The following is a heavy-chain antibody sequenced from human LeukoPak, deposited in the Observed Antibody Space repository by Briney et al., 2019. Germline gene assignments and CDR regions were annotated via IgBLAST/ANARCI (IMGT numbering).Heavy chain of an antibody. CDR2: IKQDGSEK. D-gene: IGHD6-19*01. CDR1: GFTFSSYW. V-gene: IGHV3-7*01. Sequence: GGSLRLSCAASGFTFSSYWMSWVRQAPGKGLEWVANIKQDGSEKYYVDSAKGRFTISRDNAKNSLYLQMNSLRAEDTAVYYCARGFFGGSGWYFDYWGQGTLVTVSS. J-gene: IGHJ4*02. CDR3: ARGFFGGSGWYFDY.